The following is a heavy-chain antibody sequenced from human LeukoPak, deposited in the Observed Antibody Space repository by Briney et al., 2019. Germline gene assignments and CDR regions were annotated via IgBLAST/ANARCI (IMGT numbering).Heavy chain of an antibody. V-gene: IGHV4-59*01. J-gene: IGHJ5*02. CDR2: IYYTGNT. Sequence: SETLSLTCTVSGASISSSFWTRIRQSPGKGLEWLGYIYYTGNTNLNPSLKSRLTISLDTSKNQFSLRLSSVTAADTAIYYCARRMTVSATNWFDPWGQGTLVTVSS. CDR1: GASISSSF. D-gene: IGHD5/OR15-5a*01. CDR3: ARRMTVSATNWFDP.